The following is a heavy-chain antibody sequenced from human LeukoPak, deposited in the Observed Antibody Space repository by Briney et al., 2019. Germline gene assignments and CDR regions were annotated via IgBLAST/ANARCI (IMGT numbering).Heavy chain of an antibody. CDR1: GYSISSGYY. J-gene: IGHJ5*02. CDR2: INHSGST. D-gene: IGHD4-23*01. V-gene: IGHV4-38-2*02. CDR3: ARKVSYGGLPKYNWFDP. Sequence: PSETLSLTCTVSGYSISSGYYWGWIRQPPGKGLEWIGEINHSGSTNYNPSLKSRVTISVDTSKNQFSLKLSSVTAADTAVYYCARKVSYGGLPKYNWFDPWGQGTLVTVSS.